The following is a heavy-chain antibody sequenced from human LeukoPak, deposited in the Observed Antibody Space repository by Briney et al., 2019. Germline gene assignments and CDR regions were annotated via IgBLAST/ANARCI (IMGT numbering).Heavy chain of an antibody. CDR2: ISGGGAT. D-gene: IGHD6-6*01. Sequence: SGGSLRLSCAASGFTFSIYAMTWVRQAPGKGREWVSAISGGGATYYADSVKGRFTISRDNSKKTPYLQMNSLRADDTAVYLFAAVGKAARSEWFDPWGEGTLVTVSS. J-gene: IGHJ5*02. CDR3: AAVGKAARSEWFDP. CDR1: GFTFSIYA. V-gene: IGHV3-23*01.